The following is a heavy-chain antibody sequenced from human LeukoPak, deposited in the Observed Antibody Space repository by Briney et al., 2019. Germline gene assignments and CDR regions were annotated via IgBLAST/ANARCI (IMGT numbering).Heavy chain of an antibody. J-gene: IGHJ4*02. CDR3: ARDLGTYSVAGAGGY. V-gene: IGHV3-30*09. Sequence: GGSLRLSCAASGFTFNSYGIHWVRQAPGKGLDWVAVISYDGSKTYYADSVRGRFAISRDNSKNTLYLQMNSLRAEDTAVYYCARDLGTYSVAGAGGYWGQGTLVTVSS. D-gene: IGHD6-19*01. CDR2: ISYDGSKT. CDR1: GFTFNSYG.